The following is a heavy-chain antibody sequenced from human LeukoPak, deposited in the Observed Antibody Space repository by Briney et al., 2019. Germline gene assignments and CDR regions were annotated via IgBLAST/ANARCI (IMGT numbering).Heavy chain of an antibody. Sequence: GGSLRLSCAASGFTFSSYSMNWVRQAPGKGLEWVSSISSSSSYIYYADSVRGRFTISRDNAKNSLYLQMNSLRAEDTAVYYCARDRTNSRSFDYWGQGTLVTVSS. CDR3: ARDRTNSRSFDY. CDR2: ISSSSSYI. CDR1: GFTFSSYS. V-gene: IGHV3-21*01. J-gene: IGHJ4*02. D-gene: IGHD2-21*01.